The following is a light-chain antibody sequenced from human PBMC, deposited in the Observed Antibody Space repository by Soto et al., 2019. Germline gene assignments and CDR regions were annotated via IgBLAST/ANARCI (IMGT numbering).Light chain of an antibody. Sequence: DIQMTQSPSSLSASVGDRVTITCRASQSITNYLNWYQQKPGKAPKLLIYTASTLQSGVPSRFSGSGSGTDFTLTISSLQPEDFATYYCQQSYSTLLYTFGQGNKLEIK. CDR2: TAS. CDR1: QSITNY. CDR3: QQSYSTLLYT. J-gene: IGKJ2*01. V-gene: IGKV1-39*01.